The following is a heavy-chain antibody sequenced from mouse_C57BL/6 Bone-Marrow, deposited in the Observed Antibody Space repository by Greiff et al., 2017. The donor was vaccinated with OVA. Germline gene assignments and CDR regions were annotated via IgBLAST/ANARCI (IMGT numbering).Heavy chain of an antibody. Sequence: QVQLQQPGTELVKPGASVKLSCKASGYTFTSYWMHWVKQRPGQGLEWIGNINPSNGGTIYNEKFKSKATLTVDKSSSTAYMQLSSLTSEDSAVYYCARSNYGNPAWFAYWGQGTLVTVSA. D-gene: IGHD2-1*01. V-gene: IGHV1-53*01. CDR2: INPSNGGT. J-gene: IGHJ3*01. CDR3: ARSNYGNPAWFAY. CDR1: GYTFTSYW.